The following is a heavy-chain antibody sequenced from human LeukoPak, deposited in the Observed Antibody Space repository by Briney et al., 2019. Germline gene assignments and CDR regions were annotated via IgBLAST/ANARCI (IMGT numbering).Heavy chain of an antibody. V-gene: IGHV1-69*13. CDR1: GGTFSSYA. D-gene: IGHD6-6*01. CDR2: IIPIFGTA. J-gene: IGHJ5*02. Sequence: RRASVKVSCKASGGTFSSYAISWVRQAPGQGLEWMGGIIPIFGTANYAQKFQGRVTITADESTSTAYMELSSLRSEGTAVYYCARAGAGIAARPGWFDPWGQGTLVTVSS. CDR3: ARAGAGIAARPGWFDP.